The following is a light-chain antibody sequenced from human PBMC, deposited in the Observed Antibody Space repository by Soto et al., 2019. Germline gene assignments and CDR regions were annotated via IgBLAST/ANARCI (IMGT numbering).Light chain of an antibody. CDR2: DAS. Sequence: DIQMTHSPSTLSASVVYIVTITFRASQSISSWLALYQQKPGKAPKLLIYDASSLESGVPSRFSGSGSGTEFTLTISSLQPDDFATYYCQKYNSYSQKFGQGTKVDIK. J-gene: IGKJ1*01. CDR1: QSISSW. V-gene: IGKV1-5*01. CDR3: QKYNSYSQK.